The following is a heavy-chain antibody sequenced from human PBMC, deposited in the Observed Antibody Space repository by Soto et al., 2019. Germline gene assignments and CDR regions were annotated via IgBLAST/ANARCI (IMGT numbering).Heavy chain of an antibody. D-gene: IGHD1-26*01. Sequence: ASVKVSCKASGYTFPSYEISWVRQAPGQSLEWMGWIRANNGHTTYAQNFLNRVTMTKETSTRTVYMALRSLGSDDTALYCGARQVGPREGHMDPRGQGTMGTVSS. CDR1: GYTFPSYE. V-gene: IGHV1-18*04. CDR3: ARQVGPREGHMDP. J-gene: IGHJ5*02. CDR2: IRANNGHT.